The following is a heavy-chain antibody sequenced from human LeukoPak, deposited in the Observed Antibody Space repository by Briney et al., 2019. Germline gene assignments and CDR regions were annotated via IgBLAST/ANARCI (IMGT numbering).Heavy chain of an antibody. V-gene: IGHV1-46*01. Sequence: VASVKVSCKASGYTFTIYYIHWVRQAPGQGLEWMGLINPSGGSTNYAQKFQGRVTMTRDTSTSTVYMELSSLRSEDTAVYYCARGPRTTLIRGGQWYYYMDVWGKGTTVTISS. CDR1: GYTFTIYY. CDR3: ARGPRTTLIRGGQWYYYMDV. D-gene: IGHD3-10*01. J-gene: IGHJ6*03. CDR2: INPSGGST.